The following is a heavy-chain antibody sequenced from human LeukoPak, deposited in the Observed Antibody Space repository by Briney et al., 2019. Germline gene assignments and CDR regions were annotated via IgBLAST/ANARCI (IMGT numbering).Heavy chain of an antibody. CDR3: AKEGSHDYGDSNYFDY. J-gene: IGHJ4*02. CDR1: GGTFSSYA. V-gene: IGHV1-69*04. D-gene: IGHD4-17*01. Sequence: GASVKVSCKASGGTFSSYAISWVRQAPGQGLEWMGRIIPILGIANYAQKFQGRVTITADKSTSTAYMELSSLRSEDTAVYYCAKEGSHDYGDSNYFDYWGQGTLVTVSS. CDR2: IIPILGIA.